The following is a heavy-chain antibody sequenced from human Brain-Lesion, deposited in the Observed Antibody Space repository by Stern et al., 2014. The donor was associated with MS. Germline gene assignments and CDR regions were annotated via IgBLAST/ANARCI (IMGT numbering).Heavy chain of an antibody. J-gene: IGHJ6*02. V-gene: IGHV1-2*02. CDR3: ARDQRGITIFGVVTDYYYLGMDV. CDR2: INPNTGGT. CDR1: GYIFTGYY. Sequence: QDQLVQSGAEVKKPGASVKVSCKTSGYIFTGYYIHWVRQAPGQGLEWMAWINPNTGGTKYAQKFQGRVTMSRDTSISTAYVELSSLTSDDTAVYYCARDQRGITIFGVVTDYYYLGMDVWGQGTTGTVSS. D-gene: IGHD3-3*01.